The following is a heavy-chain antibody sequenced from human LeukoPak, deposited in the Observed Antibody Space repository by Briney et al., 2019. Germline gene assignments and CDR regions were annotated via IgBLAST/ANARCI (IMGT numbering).Heavy chain of an antibody. CDR1: GYTFTGYY. D-gene: IGHD2-15*01. V-gene: IGHV1-2*02. CDR2: INPNSGGT. J-gene: IGHJ2*01. CDR3: ARESSAELLRNWYFDL. Sequence: ASVKVSCKASGYTFTGYYMHWVRQAPGQGLEWMGWINPNSGGTNYAQKFQGGVTMTRDTSISTAYMELSRLRSDDTAVYYCARESSAELLRNWYFDLWGRGTLVTVSS.